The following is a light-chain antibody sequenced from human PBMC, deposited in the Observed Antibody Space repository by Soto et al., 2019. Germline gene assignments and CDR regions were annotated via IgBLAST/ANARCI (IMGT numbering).Light chain of an antibody. J-gene: IGKJ2*01. Sequence: EIVMTQSPATLSVSPGERATLSCRASQSVSRNLAWYQQKPGQAPRLLIYGASTRVTGIPVRFSGSGSGTEFTLTISSLQSEDFAVYYCQQYNNWLPYTFGQGTNLEIK. CDR2: GAS. CDR1: QSVSRN. CDR3: QQYNNWLPYT. V-gene: IGKV3-15*01.